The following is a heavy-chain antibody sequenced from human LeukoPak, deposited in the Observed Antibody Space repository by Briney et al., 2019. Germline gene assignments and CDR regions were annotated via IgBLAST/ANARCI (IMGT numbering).Heavy chain of an antibody. J-gene: IGHJ4*02. D-gene: IGHD3-22*01. V-gene: IGHV3-7*01. Sequence: GGSLRLSCAASGFTFSSYWMSSVRQAPGKGLEWVANTKPDGSETYYVDYVKGRFTISRDNAKNSMYLQMNTLRAEDTAVYYCARDSSGYYDSWGQGTLVTVSS. CDR2: TKPDGSET. CDR3: ARDSSGYYDS. CDR1: GFTFSSYW.